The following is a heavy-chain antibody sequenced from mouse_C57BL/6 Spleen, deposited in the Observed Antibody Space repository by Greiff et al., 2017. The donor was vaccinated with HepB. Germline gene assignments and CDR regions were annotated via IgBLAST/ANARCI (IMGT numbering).Heavy chain of an antibody. D-gene: IGHD1-1*01. CDR1: GYTFTDYY. V-gene: IGHV1-26*01. Sequence: EVQLQQSGPELVKPGASVKISCKASGYTFTDYYMNWVKQSHGKSLEWIGDIDPNNGGTSYNQKFKGKATLTVDKSSSTAYMELRSLTSEDSAVYYCARDRTVYYFDYWGQGTTLTVSS. CDR3: ARDRTVYYFDY. CDR2: IDPNNGGT. J-gene: IGHJ2*01.